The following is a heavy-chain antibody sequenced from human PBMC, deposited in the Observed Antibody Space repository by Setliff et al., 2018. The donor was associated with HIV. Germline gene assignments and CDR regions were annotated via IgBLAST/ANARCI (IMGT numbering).Heavy chain of an antibody. J-gene: IGHJ6*02. D-gene: IGHD2-21*02. Sequence: GGSLRLSCAASGFTFSSYAMSWVRQTPGKGLEWVSAISRSGGSTYYADSVKGRFTISRDNSKNTLYLQMNSLSAEDTAIYYCATPGGDFGPYYSYGMDVWGQGTTVTVSS. V-gene: IGHV3-23*01. CDR3: ATPGGDFGPYYSYGMDV. CDR2: ISRSGGST. CDR1: GFTFSSYA.